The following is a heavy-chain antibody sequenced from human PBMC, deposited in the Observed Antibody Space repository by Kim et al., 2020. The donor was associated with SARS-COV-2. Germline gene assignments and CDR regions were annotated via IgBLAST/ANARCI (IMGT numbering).Heavy chain of an antibody. Sequence: SETLSLTCAVYGGSFSVYYWSWIRQPPGKGLEWIGEINHSGSTNYNPSLMSRGTISVDTSKNQFSLKKSTVTAAATAVYYCARAVYYDSSGSHFDYWGQG. V-gene: IGHV4-34*01. CDR3: ARAVYYDSSGSHFDY. CDR1: GGSFSVYY. D-gene: IGHD3-22*01. J-gene: IGHJ4*02. CDR2: INHSGST.